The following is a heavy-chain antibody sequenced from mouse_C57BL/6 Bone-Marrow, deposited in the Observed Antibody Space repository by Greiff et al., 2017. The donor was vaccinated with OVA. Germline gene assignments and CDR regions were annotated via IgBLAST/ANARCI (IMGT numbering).Heavy chain of an antibody. V-gene: IGHV1-59*01. Sequence: VQLQQPGAELVRPGTSVKLSCKASGYTFTSYWMHWVKQRPGQGLEWIGVIDPSDSYTNYNQKFKGKATLTVDTSSSTAYMQLSSLTSEDSAVYYCARSDTPYYFDYWGQGTTLTVSS. CDR2: IDPSDSYT. CDR1: GYTFTSYW. D-gene: IGHD5-1-1*01. J-gene: IGHJ2*01. CDR3: ARSDTPYYFDY.